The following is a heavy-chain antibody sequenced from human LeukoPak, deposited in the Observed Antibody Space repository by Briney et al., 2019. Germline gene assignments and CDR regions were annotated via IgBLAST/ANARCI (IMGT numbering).Heavy chain of an antibody. CDR3: ARVDDSSGYYQYYFDY. D-gene: IGHD3-22*01. CDR1: GGSISSGGYY. J-gene: IGHJ4*02. V-gene: IGHV4-31*03. CDR2: IYYSGST. Sequence: PSQTLSLTCTVSGGSISSGGYYWSWIRQHPGKGLGWIGYIYYSGSTYYNPSLKSRVTISVDTSKNQFSLKLSSVTAADTAVYYCARVDDSSGYYQYYFDYWGQGTLVTVSS.